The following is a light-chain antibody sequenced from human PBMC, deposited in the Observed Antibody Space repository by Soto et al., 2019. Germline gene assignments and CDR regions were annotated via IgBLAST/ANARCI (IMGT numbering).Light chain of an antibody. V-gene: IGKV4-1*01. Sequence: DIVMTQSPDSLAVSLGERATINCKSSQSVLYSSNNKKYLAWHQQKAGQPPKLLIYWASTRESGVPDRFSGSGSGTDFTLTISSLQAEDVAVYYCQQYYSTPIAFGGGTKVDIK. CDR2: WAS. J-gene: IGKJ4*01. CDR1: QSVLYSSNNKKY. CDR3: QQYYSTPIA.